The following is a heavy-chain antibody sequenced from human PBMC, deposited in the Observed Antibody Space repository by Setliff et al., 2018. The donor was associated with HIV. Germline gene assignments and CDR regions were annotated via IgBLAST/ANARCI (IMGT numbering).Heavy chain of an antibody. CDR3: AREGQWLDVGDAFDI. Sequence: ASVKVSCKASGGTFSSYAISWVRQAPGQGLEWMGGIIPIFGTANYAQRFQDRLTITRDTSASTAYMELSSLRSEDTAVYYCAREGQWLDVGDAFDIWGQGTMVTVSS. CDR2: IIPIFGTA. J-gene: IGHJ3*02. CDR1: GGTFSSYA. D-gene: IGHD6-19*01. V-gene: IGHV1-69*05.